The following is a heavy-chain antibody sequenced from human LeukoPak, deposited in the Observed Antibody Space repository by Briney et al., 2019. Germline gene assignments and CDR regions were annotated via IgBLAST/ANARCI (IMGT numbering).Heavy chain of an antibody. J-gene: IGHJ4*02. CDR1: GFTFSNYA. V-gene: IGHV3-23*01. Sequence: HAGGSLRLSCAASGFTFSNYAMSWVRQAPGKGLEWVSSTSGSGGRTNYADSVKGRFTISRDNSKNTLYLQMNSLRAEDTAVYYCASEGRNDLFDYWGQGTLVTVSS. CDR3: ASEGRNDLFDY. D-gene: IGHD1-1*01. CDR2: TSGSGGRT.